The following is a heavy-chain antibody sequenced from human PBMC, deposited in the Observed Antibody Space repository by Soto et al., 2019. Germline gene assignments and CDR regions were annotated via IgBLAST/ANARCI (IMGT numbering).Heavy chain of an antibody. CDR1: GFTFTSHG. CDR2: ISYAGSNK. CDR3: AKDNCISTSCYRLYNWFDP. V-gene: IGHV3-30*18. J-gene: IGHJ5*02. D-gene: IGHD2-2*01. Sequence: QVHLVESGGGVVQPGRSLRLSCVASGFTFTSHGMHWVRQAPGKGLEWVAVISYAGSNKYYADSVKGRFTISRDNSKNTLYLQMNSLRAEDTAVYYCAKDNCISTSCYRLYNWFDPWGQGTQVTVSS.